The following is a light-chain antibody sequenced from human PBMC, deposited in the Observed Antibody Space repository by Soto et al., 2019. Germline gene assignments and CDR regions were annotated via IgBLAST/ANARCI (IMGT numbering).Light chain of an antibody. CDR3: SSYTSSSTYV. Sequence: QSVLTQPAFVSGSPGQSITISCTGTSSDVGDYNYVSWYQQNPGKAPKLVIYEVSNRPSGVSNRFSGSKSGNTASLTISGLQAEDEADYYCSSYTSSSTYVFGTGSKVTV. CDR2: EVS. CDR1: SSDVGDYNY. V-gene: IGLV2-14*01. J-gene: IGLJ1*01.